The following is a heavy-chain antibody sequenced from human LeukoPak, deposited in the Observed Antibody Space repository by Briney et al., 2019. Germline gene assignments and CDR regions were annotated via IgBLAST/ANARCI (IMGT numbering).Heavy chain of an antibody. V-gene: IGHV3-30*02. Sequence: PGGSLRLSCAASGFTFSSYGMHWVRQAPGKGLEWVAFIRYDGSNKYYADSVKGRFTISRDNSKNTLYLQMNSLRAEDTAVYYCAKDRSGCYYRFDYWGQGTLVTVSS. CDR2: IRYDGSNK. D-gene: IGHD1-26*01. J-gene: IGHJ4*02. CDR3: AKDRSGCYYRFDY. CDR1: GFTFSSYG.